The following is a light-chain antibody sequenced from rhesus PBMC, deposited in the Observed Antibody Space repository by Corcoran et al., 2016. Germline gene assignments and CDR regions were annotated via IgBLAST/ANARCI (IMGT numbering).Light chain of an antibody. CDR2: GSS. CDR3: QHYYNVPYS. Sequence: DIQMKQSPSSLSASVGDRVTFTCRASQGITNDLAWYQQKPGGTPKLLIYGSSNLHGGIPSRFSGSGSGTDFILTITSLQPEDFATYYCQHYYNVPYSFGQGTTVEIK. CDR1: QGITND. J-gene: IGKJ2*01. V-gene: IGKV1S17*01.